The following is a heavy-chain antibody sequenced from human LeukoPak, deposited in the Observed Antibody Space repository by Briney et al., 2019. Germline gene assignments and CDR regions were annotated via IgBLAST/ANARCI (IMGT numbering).Heavy chain of an antibody. CDR1: GGTFSSYT. D-gene: IGHD1-26*01. Sequence: SVKVSCKASGGTFSSYTISWVRQAPGQGLEWMGRIIPILGIANYAQKFRGRVTITADKSTSTAYMELSSLRSEDTAVYYCARAGVGATPDYWGQGTLVTVSS. J-gene: IGHJ4*02. V-gene: IGHV1-69*02. CDR3: ARAGVGATPDY. CDR2: IIPILGIA.